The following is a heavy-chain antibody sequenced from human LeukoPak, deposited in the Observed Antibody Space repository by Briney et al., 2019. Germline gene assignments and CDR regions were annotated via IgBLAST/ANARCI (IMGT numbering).Heavy chain of an antibody. Sequence: SETLSLTCTVSGGSISSYSWSGIRQPPGKGLEWIGSIYYSGSTNYNPSLKSRVTMSVDTSKNQFSLKMSSVIAADTAVYYCARHGGESIVAMILHAFDIWGQGTMVTVSS. V-gene: IGHV4-59*08. CDR2: IYYSGST. J-gene: IGHJ3*02. D-gene: IGHD5-12*01. CDR3: ARHGGESIVAMILHAFDI. CDR1: GGSISSYS.